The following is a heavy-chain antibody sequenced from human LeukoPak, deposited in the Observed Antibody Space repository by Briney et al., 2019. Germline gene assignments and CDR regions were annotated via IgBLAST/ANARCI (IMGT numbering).Heavy chain of an antibody. CDR3: ARDKAYGDYGQFDY. V-gene: IGHV1-46*01. J-gene: IGHJ4*02. CDR1: GYTFTSNY. Sequence: ASVKVSCKAFGYTFTSNYMHWVRQAPGQGPEWMGVISPSGGSTTYAQKFQGRVTLTRDMSTSTAYMELRSLRSDDTAVYYCARDKAYGDYGQFDYWGQGTLVSVSS. CDR2: ISPSGGST. D-gene: IGHD4-17*01.